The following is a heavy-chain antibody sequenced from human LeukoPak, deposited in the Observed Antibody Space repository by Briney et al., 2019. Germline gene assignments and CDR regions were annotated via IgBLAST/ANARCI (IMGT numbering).Heavy chain of an antibody. V-gene: IGHV1-2*02. CDR2: INPNSGDT. CDR3: ARDLAVFDAFDI. CDR1: GYTFTGDY. Sequence: GASVKVSCKASGYTFTGDYMHWMRQAPGQGLEWMGWINPNSGDTNYAQDFQGRVTMTRDTSISTAYMELSRLRYDDTAVYYCARDLAVFDAFDIWGQGTMVTVSS. D-gene: IGHD2-8*02. J-gene: IGHJ3*02.